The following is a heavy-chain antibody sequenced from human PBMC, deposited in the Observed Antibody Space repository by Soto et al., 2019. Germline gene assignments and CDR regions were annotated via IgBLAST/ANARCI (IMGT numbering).Heavy chain of an antibody. Sequence: ASVKVSGKASGGTFSSYAISWVRQAPGQGLEWMGGIIPIFGTANYAQKFQGRVTITADESTSTAYMELSSLRSEDTAVYYCARGNNEYYYDSSGYPEYFQHWGQGTLVTVS. CDR2: IIPIFGTA. J-gene: IGHJ1*01. CDR1: GGTFSSYA. D-gene: IGHD3-22*01. V-gene: IGHV1-69*13. CDR3: ARGNNEYYYDSSGYPEYFQH.